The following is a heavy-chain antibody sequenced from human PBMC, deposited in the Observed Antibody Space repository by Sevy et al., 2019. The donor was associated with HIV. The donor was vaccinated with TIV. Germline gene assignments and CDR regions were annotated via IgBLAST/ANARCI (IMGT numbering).Heavy chain of an antibody. CDR1: GFTFDDYA. CDR2: ISWNSGSI. V-gene: IGHV3-9*01. Sequence: GGYLRLSCAASGFTFDDYAMHWVRQAPGKGLEWVSGISWNSGSIGYADSVKGRFTISRDNAKNSLYLQMNSLRADDTALYYGAKSHSSSWYRYTNYYYGMDVWGQGTPVTVSS. J-gene: IGHJ6*02. D-gene: IGHD6-13*01. CDR3: AKSHSSSWYRYTNYYYGMDV.